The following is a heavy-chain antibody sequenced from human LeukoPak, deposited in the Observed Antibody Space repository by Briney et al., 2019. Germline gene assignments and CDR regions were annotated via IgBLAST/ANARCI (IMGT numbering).Heavy chain of an antibody. D-gene: IGHD3-22*01. V-gene: IGHV4-59*12. J-gene: IGHJ3*02. Sequence: SETLSLTCTVSGGSISSYYWSWIRQPPGKGLEWIGYIYYSGSTNYNPSLKSRVTISVDRSKNQFSLKLSSVTAADTAVYYCARRSYDTNAFDIWGQGTMVTVSS. CDR3: ARRSYDTNAFDI. CDR1: GGSISSYY. CDR2: IYYSGST.